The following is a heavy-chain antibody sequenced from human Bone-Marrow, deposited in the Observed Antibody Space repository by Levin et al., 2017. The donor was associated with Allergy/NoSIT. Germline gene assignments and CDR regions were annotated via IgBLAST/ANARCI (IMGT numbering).Heavy chain of an antibody. D-gene: IGHD1-20*01. J-gene: IGHJ5*02. Sequence: SQTLSLTCTVSGASINSTNYYWGWIRQPPGKGLEWIGTIYYNSYTYYNPSLKSRVTISKDTSKNQFSLKLSSVSAADTAVYYCARLADNWNVNWFDPWGQGTLVTVSS. CDR3: ARLADNWNVNWFDP. CDR2: IYYNSYT. V-gene: IGHV4-39*07. CDR1: GASINSTNYY.